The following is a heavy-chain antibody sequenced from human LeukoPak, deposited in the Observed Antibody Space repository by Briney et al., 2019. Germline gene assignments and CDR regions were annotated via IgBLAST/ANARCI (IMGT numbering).Heavy chain of an antibody. J-gene: IGHJ6*02. CDR2: IYPGDSDS. D-gene: IGHD1-1*01. Sequence: GESLKISCRGSGYGFNTYWIGWVRQMPGKGLEWMGIIYPGDSDSRYSPSFQGQVTMSADKSINTAYLQWSSLKASDTAMYYCARSATGTIGDVWGQGTTVTVSS. CDR1: GYGFNTYW. V-gene: IGHV5-51*01. CDR3: ARSATGTIGDV.